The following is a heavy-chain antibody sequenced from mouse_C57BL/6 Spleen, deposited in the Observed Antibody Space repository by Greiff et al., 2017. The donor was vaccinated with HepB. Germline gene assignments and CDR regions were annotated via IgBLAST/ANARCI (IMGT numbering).Heavy chain of an antibody. D-gene: IGHD2-3*01. CDR3: ARDDDGGAY. J-gene: IGHJ3*01. CDR2: ISDGGSYT. Sequence: EVQLVESGGGLVKPGGSLKLSCAASGFTFSSYAMSWVRQTPEKRLEWVATISDGGSYTYYPDNVKGRFTISRDNAKNNLYLQMSHLKSEDTAMYYCARDDDGGAYWGQGTLVTVSA. V-gene: IGHV5-4*01. CDR1: GFTFSSYA.